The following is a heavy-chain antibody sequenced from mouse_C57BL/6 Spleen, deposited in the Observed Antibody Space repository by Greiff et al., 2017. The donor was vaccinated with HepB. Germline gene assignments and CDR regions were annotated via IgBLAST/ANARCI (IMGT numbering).Heavy chain of an antibody. D-gene: IGHD2-5*01. CDR3: ARGSNYPFDY. V-gene: IGHV3-6*01. CDR1: GYSITSGYY. Sequence: EVKLMESGPGLVKPSQSLSLTCSVTGYSITSGYYWNWIRQFPGNKLEWMGYISYDGSNNYNPSLKNRISITRDTSKNQFFLKLNSVTTEDTATYYCARGSNYPFDYWGQGTTLTVSS. J-gene: IGHJ2*01. CDR2: ISYDGSN.